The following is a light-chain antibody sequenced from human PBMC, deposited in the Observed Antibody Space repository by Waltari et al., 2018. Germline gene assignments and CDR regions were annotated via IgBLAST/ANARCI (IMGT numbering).Light chain of an antibody. CDR2: DVT. CDR3: SSYRSSSTLVV. Sequence: YQQYPVKVPKLLIYDVTNRPSGVSNRFSGSKSGSTASLTISGLQAEDEADYDCSSYRSSSTLVVFVGGTKLIVL. J-gene: IGLJ2*01. V-gene: IGLV2-14*03.